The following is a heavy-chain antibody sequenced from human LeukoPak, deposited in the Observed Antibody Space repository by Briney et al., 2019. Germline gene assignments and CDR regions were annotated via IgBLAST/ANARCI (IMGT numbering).Heavy chain of an antibody. D-gene: IGHD3-22*01. Sequence: ASVKVSCKASGYTFTSYYMHWVQQAPGQGLEWMGIINPSGGSTSYAQKFQGRVTMTRDMSTSTVYMELSSVTAADTAVYYCARPSGTYYYDSSGYYYWGQGTLVTVSS. CDR3: ARPSGTYYYDSSGYYY. V-gene: IGHV1-46*01. CDR1: GYTFTSYY. J-gene: IGHJ4*02. CDR2: INPSGGST.